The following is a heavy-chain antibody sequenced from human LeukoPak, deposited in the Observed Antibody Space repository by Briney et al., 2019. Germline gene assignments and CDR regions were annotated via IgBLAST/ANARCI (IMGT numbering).Heavy chain of an antibody. CDR3: AREGLLDWVWNFDL. V-gene: IGHV4-59*01. Sequence: SETLSLTCNVSAGSINNYYWSWIRQRPGKGLEWIGYIYYTGNTNYNPSLKSRVTISLDTSKTQFSLKLRSVTAADTAVYYCAREGLLDWVWNFDLWGRGTLVTVSS. J-gene: IGHJ2*01. D-gene: IGHD3-3*01. CDR1: AGSINNYY. CDR2: IYYTGNT.